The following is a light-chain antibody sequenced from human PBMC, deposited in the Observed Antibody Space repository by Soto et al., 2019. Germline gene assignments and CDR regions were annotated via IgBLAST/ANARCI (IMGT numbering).Light chain of an antibody. CDR2: GAA. V-gene: IGKV3-15*01. Sequence: ETVMTQSPVTLSVSPGQRVTLSCRASQSVTSDLAWYQQRPGQAPRLLIYGAATRATGIPARFSGSGSGTEFTLTISSLQSEDFALYYCQQYNQWPLTSGGGTKVEIK. CDR1: QSVTSD. J-gene: IGKJ4*01. CDR3: QQYNQWPLT.